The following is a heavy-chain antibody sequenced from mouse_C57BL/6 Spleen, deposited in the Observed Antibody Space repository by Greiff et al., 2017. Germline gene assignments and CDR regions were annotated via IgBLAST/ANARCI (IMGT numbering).Heavy chain of an antibody. V-gene: IGHV1-9*01. CDR2: ILPGSGST. J-gene: IGHJ2*01. CDR3: ARGGEPYDFYY. D-gene: IGHD2-12*01. Sequence: VQLQQSGAELMKPGASVKLSCKATGYTFTGYWIEWVKQRPGHGLEWIGEILPGSGSTNYNEKFKGKATFTADTSSNTAYMQLSGLTTEDSASYYCARGGEPYDFYYWGQGTTLTVSS. CDR1: GYTFTGYW.